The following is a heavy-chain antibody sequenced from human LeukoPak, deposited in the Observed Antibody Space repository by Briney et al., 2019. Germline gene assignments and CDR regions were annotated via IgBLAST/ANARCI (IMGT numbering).Heavy chain of an antibody. V-gene: IGHV1-3*01. CDR2: INAGNGNT. CDR3: ARDPAEGIAAAGTSWFDP. D-gene: IGHD6-13*01. Sequence: ASVKVSCKASGYTFTSYAMHWVRQAPGQRLEWMGWINAGNGNTKYSQKFQGRVTITRDTSASTAYMELSSLRSEDTAVYYCARDPAEGIAAAGTSWFDPWGQGTLVTVSS. CDR1: GYTFTSYA. J-gene: IGHJ5*02.